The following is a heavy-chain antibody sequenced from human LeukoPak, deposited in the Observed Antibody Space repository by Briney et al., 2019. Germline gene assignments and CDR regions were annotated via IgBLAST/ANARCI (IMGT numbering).Heavy chain of an antibody. CDR1: GTTFTTRP. CDR2: FRDSGVVT. CDR3: ATTYIYNGIPGWFDP. D-gene: IGHD1-14*01. Sequence: PGGSLRLSCVASGTTFTTRPRSWVPRIPGKGLEWVSSFRDSGVVTHYADSVQGRFTISRDNSKNTLYLHMDNLRVADTAVYYCATTYIYNGIPGWFDPWGQGTQVTVSS. V-gene: IGHV3-23*01. J-gene: IGHJ5*02.